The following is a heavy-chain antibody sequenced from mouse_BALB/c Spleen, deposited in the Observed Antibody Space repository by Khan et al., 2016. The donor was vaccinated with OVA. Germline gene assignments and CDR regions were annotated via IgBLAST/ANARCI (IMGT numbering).Heavy chain of an antibody. CDR2: IWSDGYT. Sequence: VELVESGPGLVAPSQSLSITCTVSGFSLTNYGVHWVRQPPGKGLEWLVVIWSDGYTTYNSALKSRLSISKDNSKSQVCLKMNSLQTDDTAIYYCARYRFGYAMDYWGQGTSVTVSS. V-gene: IGHV2-6*02. J-gene: IGHJ4*01. CDR1: GFSLTNYG. D-gene: IGHD2-14*01. CDR3: ARYRFGYAMDY.